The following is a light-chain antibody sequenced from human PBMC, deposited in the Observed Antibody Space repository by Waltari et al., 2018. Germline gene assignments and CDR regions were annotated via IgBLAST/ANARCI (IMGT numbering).Light chain of an antibody. CDR3: AAWDDSLNGYVV. J-gene: IGLJ2*01. V-gene: IGLV1-44*01. CDR2: TNS. CDR1: SSTIGSNS. Sequence: QSVLTQPPSASGTPGQRVTISCSGSSSTIGSNSVNWYQQVPGTAPKLLIYTNSQRPSGVPDRFSGSKSGTSASLAISGLQSEDEADYYCAAWDDSLNGYVVFGGGTKLTVL.